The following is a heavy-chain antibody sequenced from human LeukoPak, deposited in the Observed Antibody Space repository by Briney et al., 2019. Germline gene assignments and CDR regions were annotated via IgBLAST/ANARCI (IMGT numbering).Heavy chain of an antibody. CDR3: ARGSSTRRGDWFDP. J-gene: IGHJ5*02. CDR1: GVSISSCGDY. V-gene: IGHV4-31*03. D-gene: IGHD2-2*01. Sequence: SQTLSLTCTVSGVSISSCGDYWSWIRQHPGKGLEWIGYIYYSGRTSYNPSLKSRVSISVDTSKNHFSLKLNSVTAADTAVYYCARGSSTRRGDWFDPWGQGTLVTVSS. CDR2: IYYSGRT.